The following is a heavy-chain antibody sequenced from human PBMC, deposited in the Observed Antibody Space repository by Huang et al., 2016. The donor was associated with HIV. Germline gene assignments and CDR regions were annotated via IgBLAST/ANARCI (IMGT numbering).Heavy chain of an antibody. J-gene: IGHJ4*02. CDR2: ICTAGDT. CDR3: ARVGDYGDYSCDH. D-gene: IGHD4-17*01. CDR1: GFIFSSYD. V-gene: IGHV3-13*01. Sequence: EVQLVESGGGLVQPGGSLRLSCAASGFIFSSYDMQWVRQVPGKGLEWVSSICTAGDTSYPGSVKGRFTISRDNAKNSLYLQMNSLRAGDTAMYYCARVGDYGDYSCDHWGQGTLVTVSP.